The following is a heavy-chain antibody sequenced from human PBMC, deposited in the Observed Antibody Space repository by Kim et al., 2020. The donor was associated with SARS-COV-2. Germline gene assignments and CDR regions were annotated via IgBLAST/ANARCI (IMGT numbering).Heavy chain of an antibody. CDR1: GFTFSSFA. V-gene: IGHV3-23*05. CDR2: SSGSNT. Sequence: GGSLRLSCAASGFTFSSFAMHWVRQAPGKGLEWVSTSSGSNTYYSDSVKGRFTISRDNSKDTLYLQMNSLRVDDTAIYYCADGHCSSSTCSGFYGMDVWG. CDR3: ADGHCSSSTCSGFYGMDV. J-gene: IGHJ6*01. D-gene: IGHD2-2*01.